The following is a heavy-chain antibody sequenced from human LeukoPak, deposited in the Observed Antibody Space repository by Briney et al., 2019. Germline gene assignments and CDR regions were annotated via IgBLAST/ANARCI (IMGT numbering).Heavy chain of an antibody. CDR1: GFTFSSYW. Sequence: GGSLRLSCAASGFTFSSYWMHWVRQAPGKGLVWVSRINSDGSSTSYADSVKGRFTISRDNAKNTLYLQMNSLTAEDTAVYYCAKSWMTSQSRIDYWGQGTLVTVSS. CDR3: AKSWMTSQSRIDY. V-gene: IGHV3-74*01. J-gene: IGHJ4*02. CDR2: INSDGSST. D-gene: IGHD6-13*01.